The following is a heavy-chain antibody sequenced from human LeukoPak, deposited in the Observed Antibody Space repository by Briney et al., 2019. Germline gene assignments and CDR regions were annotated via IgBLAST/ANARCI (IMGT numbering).Heavy chain of an antibody. CDR3: ARADIVVVPAAIRGAFDI. D-gene: IGHD2-2*02. CDR2: IYYSGST. J-gene: IGHJ3*02. CDR1: GGSISSYY. V-gene: IGHV4-59*01. Sequence: PSETLSLTCTVSGGSISSYYWSWIRQPPGKGLEWIGYIYYSGSTNYNPSLKRRVTISVDTSKNQFSLKLSSVTAADTAVYYCARADIVVVPAAIRGAFDIWGQGTMVTVSS.